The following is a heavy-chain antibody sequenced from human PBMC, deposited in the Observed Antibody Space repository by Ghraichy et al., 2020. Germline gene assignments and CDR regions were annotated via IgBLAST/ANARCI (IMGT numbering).Heavy chain of an antibody. CDR1: GFSLSSYW. Sequence: LSLTCAASGFSLSSYWMHWVRQAPGKGLVWVSRINSDGSSTSYADSVKGRFTISRDNAKNTLYLQMNSLRVEDTAVYYCARFSSGWWGWGQGTLVTVSS. J-gene: IGHJ4*02. D-gene: IGHD6-19*01. CDR3: ARFSSGWWG. CDR2: INSDGSST. V-gene: IGHV3-74*01.